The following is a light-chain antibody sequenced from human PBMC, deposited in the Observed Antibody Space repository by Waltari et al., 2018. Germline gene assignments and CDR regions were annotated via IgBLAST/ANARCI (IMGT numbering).Light chain of an antibody. CDR2: AAS. V-gene: IGKV1-39*01. CDR3: QQSYNIPPS. J-gene: IGKJ1*01. CDR1: QSIGSF. Sequence: DIQMTQSPSSLSASVGDTVTITCRASQSIGSFLNWHQQKPGIAPKLLIYAASTLESGVPSRFSGRESGTDFTLTITSLHPEDFATYYCQQSYNIPPSFGQGTKVEIK.